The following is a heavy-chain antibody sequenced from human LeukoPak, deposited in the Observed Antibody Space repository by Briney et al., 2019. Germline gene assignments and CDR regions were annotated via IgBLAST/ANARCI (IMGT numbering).Heavy chain of an antibody. CDR1: GGSISTYY. Sequence: SETLSLTCTVSGGSISTYYWSWIRQPPGKGLEWIGYIYYSGSTNYNPSLKSRVTISVDTSKNQFSLKLSSATAADTAVYYCARSLDYESSDFDYWGQGTLVTVSS. J-gene: IGHJ4*02. CDR3: ARSLDYESSDFDY. CDR2: IYYSGST. V-gene: IGHV4-59*08. D-gene: IGHD3-22*01.